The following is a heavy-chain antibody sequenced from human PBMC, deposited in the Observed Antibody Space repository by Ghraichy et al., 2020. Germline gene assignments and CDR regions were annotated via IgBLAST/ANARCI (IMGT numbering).Heavy chain of an antibody. Sequence: SETLSLTCTVSGGSISSGSYYWSWIRQPAGKGLEWIGRIYTSGSTNYNPSLKSRVTISVDTSKNQFSLKLSSVTAAATAVYYCARDPITFGGVIVAFAYWGQGALVAVSS. CDR2: IYTSGST. CDR3: ARDPITFGGVIVAFAY. CDR1: GGSISSGSYY. D-gene: IGHD3-16*02. J-gene: IGHJ4*02. V-gene: IGHV4-61*02.